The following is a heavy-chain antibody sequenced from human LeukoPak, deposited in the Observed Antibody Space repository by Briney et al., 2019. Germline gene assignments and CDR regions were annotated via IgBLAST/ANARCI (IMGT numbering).Heavy chain of an antibody. J-gene: IGHJ3*02. CDR3: ARHGYDGFDM. V-gene: IGHV3-21*01. CDR2: ISNTGSYI. D-gene: IGHD6-13*01. CDR1: GFSISFSSYN. Sequence: GGSPRLSCATSGFSISFSSYNMNWVRQAPGKGLEWVSSISNTGSYIYYTDSVKGRFTISRDNAKNSLYMQMNSLRAEDTAVYYCARHGYDGFDMWGQGTMVTVS.